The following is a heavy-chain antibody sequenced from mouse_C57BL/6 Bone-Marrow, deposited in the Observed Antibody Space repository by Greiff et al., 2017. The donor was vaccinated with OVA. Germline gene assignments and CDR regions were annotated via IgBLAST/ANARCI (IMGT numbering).Heavy chain of an antibody. J-gene: IGHJ3*01. V-gene: IGHV1-54*01. CDR3: AKSRITTGFAY. D-gene: IGHD1-1*01. CDR1: GYAFTNYL. Sequence: VQLQQSGAELVRPGTSVKVSCKASGYAFTNYLLEWVKQRPGQGLEWIGVINPGSGGTNYNEKFKGKATLTADKSSSTAYMQLSSLTSEDSAVYFCAKSRITTGFAYWGQGTLVTVSA. CDR2: INPGSGGT.